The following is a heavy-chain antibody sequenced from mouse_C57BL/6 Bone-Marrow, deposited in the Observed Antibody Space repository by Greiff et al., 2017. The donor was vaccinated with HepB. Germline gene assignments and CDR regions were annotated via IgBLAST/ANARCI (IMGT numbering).Heavy chain of an antibody. CDR1: GYTFTSYG. CDR3: AGRGFYYGSTWFAY. V-gene: IGHV1-81*01. CDR2: IYPRSGNT. Sequence: VKLVESGAELARPGASVKLSCKASGYTFTSYGISWVKQRTGQGLEWIGEIYPRSGNTYYNDKFKGKATLTADKSSSTAYMELRSLTSEDSAVYFCAGRGFYYGSTWFAYWGQGTLVTVSA. J-gene: IGHJ3*01. D-gene: IGHD1-1*01.